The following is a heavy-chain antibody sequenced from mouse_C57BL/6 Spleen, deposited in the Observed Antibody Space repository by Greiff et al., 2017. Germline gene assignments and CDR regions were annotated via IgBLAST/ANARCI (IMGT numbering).Heavy chain of an antibody. J-gene: IGHJ2*01. CDR3: EREGGLRRFDY. Sequence: VQLQQSGPELVKPGASVKISCKASGYTFTDYYMNWVKQSHGKSLEWIGDINPNNGGTSYNQKFKGKATLTVDKSSSTAYMELRSLTSEDSAVCYCEREGGLRRFDYWGQGTTLTVSS. CDR2: INPNNGGT. CDR1: GYTFTDYY. V-gene: IGHV1-26*01. D-gene: IGHD2-2*01.